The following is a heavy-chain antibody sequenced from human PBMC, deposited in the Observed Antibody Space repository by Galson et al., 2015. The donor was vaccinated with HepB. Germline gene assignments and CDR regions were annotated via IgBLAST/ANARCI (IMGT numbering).Heavy chain of an antibody. CDR1: GYRTTDYW. Sequence: QSGAEVKEPGESLKISCKAPGYRTTDYWIAWVRQMPGKGLEWMGLFYPGDSQTTYSPSFQGQVTISGDKSISTVYLQWSSLKASATATYYCARFGGETFMKHYFDFSGQGTLVTVSS. D-gene: IGHD2-15*01. CDR3: ARFGGETFMKHYFDF. V-gene: IGHV5-51*01. J-gene: IGHJ4*02. CDR2: FYPGDSQT.